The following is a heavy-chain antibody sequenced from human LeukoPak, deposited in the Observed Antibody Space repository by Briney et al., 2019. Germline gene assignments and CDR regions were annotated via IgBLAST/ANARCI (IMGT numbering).Heavy chain of an antibody. CDR3: AKDLRYCSSTSCYPFYYYYMDV. D-gene: IGHD2-2*01. Sequence: PGGSLRLSCAASGFTFSSYGMHWVRQAPGKGLEWVAVISYDGSNKYYADSVKGRFTISRDNSKNTLYLQVNSLRAEDTAVYYCAKDLRYCSSTSCYPFYYYYMDVWGKGTTVTVSS. V-gene: IGHV3-30*18. CDR2: ISYDGSNK. J-gene: IGHJ6*03. CDR1: GFTFSSYG.